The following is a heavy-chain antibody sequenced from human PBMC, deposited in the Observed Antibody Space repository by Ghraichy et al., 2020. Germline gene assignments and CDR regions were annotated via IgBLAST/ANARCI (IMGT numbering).Heavy chain of an antibody. CDR3: AKARRLRRYYYGMDV. CDR1: GFTFSSYG. CDR2: ISYDGSNK. J-gene: IGHJ6*02. D-gene: IGHD4-17*01. V-gene: IGHV3-30*18. Sequence: GSLRLSCAASGFTFSSYGMHWVRQAPGKGLEWVAVISYDGSNKYYADSVKGRFTISRDNSKNTLYLQMNSLRAEDTAVYYCAKARRLRRYYYGMDVWGQGTTVTVSS.